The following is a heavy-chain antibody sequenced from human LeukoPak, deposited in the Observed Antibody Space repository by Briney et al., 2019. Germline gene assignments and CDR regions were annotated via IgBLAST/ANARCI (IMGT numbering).Heavy chain of an antibody. V-gene: IGHV4-39*07. D-gene: IGHD5-24*01. CDR1: GGSISSSSYY. J-gene: IGHJ4*02. CDR3: ARDEDGYNYYFDY. Sequence: PSETLSLTCTVPGGSISSSSYYWGWVRQPPGKGLEWIGSIYYSGSTYYNPSLKSRVTISVDTSKNQFSLKLSSVTAADTAVYYCARDEDGYNYYFDYWGQGTLVTVSS. CDR2: IYYSGST.